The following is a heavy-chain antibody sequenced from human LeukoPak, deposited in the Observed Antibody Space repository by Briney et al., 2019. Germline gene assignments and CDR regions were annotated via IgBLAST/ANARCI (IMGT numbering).Heavy chain of an antibody. CDR3: ARHDSAAAGIDF. J-gene: IGHJ4*02. CDR1: GYSISNGYY. D-gene: IGHD6-13*01. CDR2: NNHSGST. V-gene: IGHV4-38-2*01. Sequence: SSETLSLTCAVSGYSISNGYYWGWIRQPPGKGLEWIGSNNHSGSTSYNPTLKSRVTISVDTSKNQFSLKVTSVTAADTAVYHCARHDSAAAGIDFWAQGTPVTVSS.